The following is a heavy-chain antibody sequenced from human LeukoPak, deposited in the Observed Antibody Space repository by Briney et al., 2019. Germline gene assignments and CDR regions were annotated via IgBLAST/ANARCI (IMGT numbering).Heavy chain of an antibody. D-gene: IGHD1-1*01. J-gene: IGHJ4*02. CDR2: IKPDGSYN. V-gene: IGHV3-7*02. CDR3: ANEMNWSFGY. Sequence: GGSLRLSCAASGFTFSHYWMSWVRQAPGKGLEWVATIKPDGSYNDYVDSVKGRFTISRDNAKNSLSLQMSILRAEDTAVYYCANEMNWSFGYWGQGTLVTVSS. CDR1: GFTFSHYW.